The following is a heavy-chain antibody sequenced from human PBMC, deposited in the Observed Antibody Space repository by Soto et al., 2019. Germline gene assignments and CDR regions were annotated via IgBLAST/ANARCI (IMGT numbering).Heavy chain of an antibody. D-gene: IGHD3-16*01. J-gene: IGHJ4*02. CDR2: ISSSSNTI. CDR3: ARGGGARTFDY. V-gene: IGHV3-48*01. CDR1: GFTFSSNS. Sequence: EVPLVESGGGLVQPGGSLRLSCAASGFTFSSNSMNWVRQAPGKGLEWVSYISSSSNTIYYADSVKGRFTISRDNAKNSLYLQMNSLRAEDTAVYFCARGGGARTFDYWGQGTLVTVSS.